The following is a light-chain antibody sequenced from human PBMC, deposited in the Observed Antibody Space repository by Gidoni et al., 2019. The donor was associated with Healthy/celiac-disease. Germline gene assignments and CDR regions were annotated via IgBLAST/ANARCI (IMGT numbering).Light chain of an antibody. V-gene: IGLV2-14*03. CDR3: SSYTSSSTYV. CDR2: DVS. J-gene: IGLJ1*01. CDR1: RSDVGGYNY. Sequence: QSDLTQPASVSGSPGQSITISCTRTRSDVGGYNYVSWYQQHPGKAHKLMIYDVSNRPSGVSNRFSGYKSGNTASLTISGLQAEDEADYYCSSYTSSSTYVFGTGTKVTVL.